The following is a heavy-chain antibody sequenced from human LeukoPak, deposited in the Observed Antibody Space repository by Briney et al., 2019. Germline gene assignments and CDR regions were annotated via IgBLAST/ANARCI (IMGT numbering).Heavy chain of an antibody. Sequence: GGSLRLSCAASGFTFDDYTMHWVRQAPGKGPEWVSLISWDGGSTYYADSVKGRFTISRDNSKNSLYLQMSNLRAEDTAVYFCARGGGLDVWGQGATVTVSS. D-gene: IGHD3-16*01. CDR2: ISWDGGST. CDR1: GFTFDDYT. CDR3: ARGGGLDV. J-gene: IGHJ6*02. V-gene: IGHV3-43*01.